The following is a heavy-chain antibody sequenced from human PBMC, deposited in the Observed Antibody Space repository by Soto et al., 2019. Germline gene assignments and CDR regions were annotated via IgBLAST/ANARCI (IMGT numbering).Heavy chain of an antibody. J-gene: IGHJ6*02. CDR3: AINPGYSSSWFADYYYYGMDV. CDR1: GFTFSSYS. V-gene: IGHV3-48*02. D-gene: IGHD6-13*01. CDR2: ISSSSSTI. Sequence: GGSLRLSCAASGFTFSSYSMNWVRQALGKGLEWVSYISSSSSTIYYADSVKGRFTISRDNAKNSLYLQMNSLRDEDTAVYYCAINPGYSSSWFADYYYYGMDVWGQGTTVTVSS.